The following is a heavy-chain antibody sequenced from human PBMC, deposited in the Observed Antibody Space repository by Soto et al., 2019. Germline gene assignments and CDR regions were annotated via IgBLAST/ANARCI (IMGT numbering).Heavy chain of an antibody. CDR2: IYYSGST. CDR1: GGSISSYY. J-gene: IGHJ3*02. V-gene: IGHV4-59*08. D-gene: IGHD1-26*01. CDR3: ARRSAMGAFDI. Sequence: SETLSLTCTVSGGSISSYYWSWIRQPPGKGLEWIGYIYYSGSTNYNPSLKSRVTISVDTSKNQFSLKLSSVTAADTAVYYCARRSAMGAFDIWGQGTMVTVS.